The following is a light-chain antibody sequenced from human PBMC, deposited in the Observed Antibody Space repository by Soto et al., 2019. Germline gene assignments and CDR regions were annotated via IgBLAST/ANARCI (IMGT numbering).Light chain of an antibody. CDR1: ENVKNK. J-gene: IGKJ4*01. CDR2: DAF. V-gene: IGKV3-15*01. Sequence: EKVMTQSPASLSVSPGERATLSCRASENVKNKLAWYQQNPGHAPRLLIYDAFTRATGIPARFSGSASGTEFTLTIRRLQSKECAVYYIKQYDDWPLTLGGGTKLEIK. CDR3: KQYDDWPLT.